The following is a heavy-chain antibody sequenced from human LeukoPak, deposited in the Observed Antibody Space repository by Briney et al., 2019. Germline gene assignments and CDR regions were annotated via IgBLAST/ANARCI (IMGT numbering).Heavy chain of an antibody. J-gene: IGHJ4*02. V-gene: IGHV3-30-3*01. D-gene: IGHD3-22*01. CDR2: ISYDGSNK. Sequence: PGRSLRLSCAASGFTFSSYAMHWVRQAPGKGLEWVAVISYDGSNKYYADSVKGRFTISRDNSKNTLYLQMNSLRAEDTAVYYCARDYYDSSGNTDYWGQGTLVTVSS. CDR3: ARDYYDSSGNTDY. CDR1: GFTFSSYA.